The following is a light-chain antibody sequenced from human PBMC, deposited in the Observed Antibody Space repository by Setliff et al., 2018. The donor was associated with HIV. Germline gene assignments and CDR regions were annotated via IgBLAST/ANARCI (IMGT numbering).Light chain of an antibody. CDR3: LLQYDSARF. CDR2: KIN. Sequence: QAVVTQEPSLTVSPGGTVTLTCASSTGAVTSDYYPYWFQQKAGQAPRALIYKINNKHSWTPARVSGSLLGGKAALTLSGVQPEDEADYYCLLQYDSARFFGGGTKVTVL. J-gene: IGLJ2*01. CDR1: TGAVTSDYY. V-gene: IGLV7-43*01.